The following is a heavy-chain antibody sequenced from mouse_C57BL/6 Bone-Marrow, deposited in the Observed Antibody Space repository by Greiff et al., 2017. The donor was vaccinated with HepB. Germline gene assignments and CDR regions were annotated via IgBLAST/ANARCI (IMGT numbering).Heavy chain of an antibody. CDR1: GFSLTSYG. CDR3: ATLLLRYFDV. D-gene: IGHD1-1*01. V-gene: IGHV2-2*01. J-gene: IGHJ1*03. CDR2: IWSGGST. Sequence: QVQLQQSGPGLVQPSQSLSITCTVSGFSLTSYGVHWVRQSPGKGLEWLGVIWSGGSTDYNAAFISRLSISKDNSKSQVFSKMNSLQADDTAIYYCATLLLRYFDVWGTGTTVTVSS.